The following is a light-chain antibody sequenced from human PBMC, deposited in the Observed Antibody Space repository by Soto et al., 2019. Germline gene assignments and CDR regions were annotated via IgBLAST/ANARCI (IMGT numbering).Light chain of an antibody. Sequence: QSALTQPPSASGSPGQSVTISCTGTSSDVGGYNYVSWYQQHPGKAPKLMIYEVSKRPSGVPDRFSGSKSGNTASLTVSGLQAEDEADYYCSSYAGSKGVFGGGTKL. CDR1: SSDVGGYNY. CDR2: EVS. CDR3: SSYAGSKGV. V-gene: IGLV2-8*01. J-gene: IGLJ2*01.